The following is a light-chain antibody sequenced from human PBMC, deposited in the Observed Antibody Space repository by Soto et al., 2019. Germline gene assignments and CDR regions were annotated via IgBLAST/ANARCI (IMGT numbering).Light chain of an antibody. Sequence: EIVMTQSPATLSVSPGERATLSCRASQSVSSNLAWYQQKPGQAPRLLIYGASTRATGISARLSGSRSGTEFTHTISSLQSEDFAVYYCQQYNNWPPTFGQGTRLEIK. CDR2: GAS. CDR3: QQYNNWPPT. CDR1: QSVSSN. J-gene: IGKJ5*01. V-gene: IGKV3-15*01.